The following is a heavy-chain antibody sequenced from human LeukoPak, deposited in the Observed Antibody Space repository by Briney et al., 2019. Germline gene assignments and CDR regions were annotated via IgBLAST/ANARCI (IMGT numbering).Heavy chain of an antibody. V-gene: IGHV4-59*08. CDR3: ARQLDILTGYYDAFDI. D-gene: IGHD3-9*01. Sequence: SETLSLTCTVSGGSISSYYWSWIRQPPGKGLEWIGYIYYSGSTNYNPSLKSRVTISVDTSKNQFSLKLSSVTAADTAVYYCARQLDILTGYYDAFDIWGQGTMVTVSS. CDR2: IYYSGST. CDR1: GGSISSYY. J-gene: IGHJ3*02.